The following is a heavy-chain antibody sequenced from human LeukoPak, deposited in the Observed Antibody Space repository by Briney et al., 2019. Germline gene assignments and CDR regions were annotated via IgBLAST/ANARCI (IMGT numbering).Heavy chain of an antibody. Sequence: GGSLRLSCAASGFTISSYWMSWVRQAPGKGLEWVSVIYSGDITYYADSVKGRFTISRDNSKNTLYLQMNSLRAEDTAVYYCARGSGYNYGFPDYWGQGTLVTVSS. V-gene: IGHV3-53*01. CDR1: GFTISSYW. D-gene: IGHD5-18*01. J-gene: IGHJ4*02. CDR2: IYSGDIT. CDR3: ARGSGYNYGFPDY.